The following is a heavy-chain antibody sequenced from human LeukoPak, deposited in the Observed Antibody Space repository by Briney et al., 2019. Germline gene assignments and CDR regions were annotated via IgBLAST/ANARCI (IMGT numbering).Heavy chain of an antibody. CDR3: AWGEDGYNYYYYGMDV. CDR2: IIPIFGTA. V-gene: IGHV1-69*13. D-gene: IGHD5-24*01. CDR1: GGTFSSSS. J-gene: IGHJ6*02. Sequence: SVKVSCKASGGTFSSSSISWVRQAPGQGLEWMGGIIPIFGTANYAQKFQGRVTITADESTSTAYMELSSLRSEDTAVYYCAWGEDGYNYYYYGMDVWGQGTTVTVSS.